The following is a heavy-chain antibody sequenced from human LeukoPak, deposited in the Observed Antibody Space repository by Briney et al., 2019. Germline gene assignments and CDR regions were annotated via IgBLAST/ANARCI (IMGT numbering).Heavy chain of an antibody. V-gene: IGHV1-2*02. CDR2: INPNSGGT. D-gene: IGHD3-16*01. J-gene: IGHJ4*02. CDR1: GYTFTGYY. Sequence: ASVKVSCKASGYTFTGYYMHWVRQAPGQGLEWMGWINPNSGGTNYAQKFQGRVTMTRDTSISTAYMELSRLRSDDTAVYYCARVQRGSEYYFDYWGQGTLVTVSS. CDR3: ARVQRGSEYYFDY.